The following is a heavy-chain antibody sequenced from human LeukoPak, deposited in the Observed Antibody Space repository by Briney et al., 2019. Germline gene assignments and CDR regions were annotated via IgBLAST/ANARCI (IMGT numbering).Heavy chain of an antibody. Sequence: GGPLRLSCAASGFTFSISDMSWVRQAPGKGLEWVSKISVDGSNTYYADSVKGRFTISRDNAKNSLYLQMNSLRAEDTAVYYCARTLLPLRDFWSGYQSFDYWGQGTLVTVSS. J-gene: IGHJ4*02. D-gene: IGHD3-3*01. CDR2: ISVDGSNT. V-gene: IGHV3-21*01. CDR3: ARTLLPLRDFWSGYQSFDY. CDR1: GFTFSISD.